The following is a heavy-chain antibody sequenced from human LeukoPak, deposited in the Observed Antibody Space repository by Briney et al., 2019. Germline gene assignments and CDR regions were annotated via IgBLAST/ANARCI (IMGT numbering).Heavy chain of an antibody. Sequence: SETLSLTCSFSGDSISTYYWSWIRQSPGKGLEWIGDIYSSGNTDYNSSLKSRVTISVDTSKSQFSVRLSSVAATDTAVYYCARLRWQLVGPYFDYWGQGILVTVSS. J-gene: IGHJ4*02. CDR3: ARLRWQLVGPYFDY. V-gene: IGHV4-59*01. CDR2: IYSSGNT. CDR1: GDSISTYY. D-gene: IGHD1-26*01.